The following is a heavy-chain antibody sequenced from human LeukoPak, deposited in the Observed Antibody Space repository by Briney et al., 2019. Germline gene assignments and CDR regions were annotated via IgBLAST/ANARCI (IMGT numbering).Heavy chain of an antibody. D-gene: IGHD2-15*01. J-gene: IGHJ4*02. CDR2: MGGRSI. CDR3: AKNDGHCSGGSCFDS. CDR1: GFTFRTYA. V-gene: IGHV3-23*01. Sequence: GGSLRLSCAASGFTFRTYAMSWVRQAPGKGPEWVSAMGGRSIFYADSVKGRFTISRDNAKNTLYLQMNSLRVEGTAIYYCAKNDGHCSGGSCFDSWGQGTLVTVSS.